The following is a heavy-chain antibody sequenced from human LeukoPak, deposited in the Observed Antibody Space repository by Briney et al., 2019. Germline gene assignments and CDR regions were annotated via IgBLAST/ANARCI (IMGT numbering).Heavy chain of an antibody. CDR2: IHHSGSA. J-gene: IGHJ4*02. D-gene: IGHD3-16*01. Sequence: PSGTLSLTCTVSGGSIGSGYWWSWVRQPPGRGLEWIAEIHHSGSANYNPSLKSRVTISVDKSNNQFSLNLSSVTAADTAVYYCARQGDYVDYWGQGTLVTVSS. CDR1: GGSIGSGYW. V-gene: IGHV4-4*02. CDR3: ARQGDYVDY.